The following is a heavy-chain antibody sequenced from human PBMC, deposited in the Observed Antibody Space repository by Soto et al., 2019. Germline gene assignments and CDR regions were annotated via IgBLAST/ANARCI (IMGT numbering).Heavy chain of an antibody. J-gene: IGHJ4*02. CDR1: GASMNSYH. D-gene: IGHD3-10*01. Sequence: PSETLSLTCTVSGASMNSYHWSWIRQPAGKGLEWIVHIHSSGSTNYNPSLKSRVTISLDTSKNQFSLKLSSVTAADTAVYYCAKGLTMFRGMDWGQGTLVTVSS. CDR3: AKGLTMFRGMD. V-gene: IGHV4-4*07. CDR2: IHSSGST.